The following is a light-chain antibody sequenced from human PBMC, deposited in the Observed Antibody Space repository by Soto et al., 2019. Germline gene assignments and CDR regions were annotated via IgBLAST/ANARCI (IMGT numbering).Light chain of an antibody. J-gene: IGLJ1*01. CDR1: SSDVGGYNY. CDR3: CSYAGSSWV. V-gene: IGLV2-11*01. Sequence: QSALTQRRAVSGSPGQSVTISCTGTSSDVGGYNYVSWYQQHPGKAPKLMIYDVSKRPSGVPDRFSGSKSGNTASLTISGLQAEDEADYYCCSYAGSSWVFGTGTKVTVL. CDR2: DVS.